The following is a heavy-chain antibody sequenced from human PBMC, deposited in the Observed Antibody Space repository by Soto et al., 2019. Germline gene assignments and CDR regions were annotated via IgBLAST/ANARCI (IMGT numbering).Heavy chain of an antibody. CDR2: IIPIFGTA. CDR1: GGTFSSYA. J-gene: IGHJ4*02. D-gene: IGHD2-21*02. Sequence: QVQLVQSGAEVKKPGSSVKVSCKASGGTFSSYAISWVRQAPGQGLEWMGGIIPIFGTANYAHKFQGRVTITADEATSTAYMELSSRRSEDTAVYYCARDGAAYCGGDCYSGFAYWGQGTLVTVSS. CDR3: ARDGAAYCGGDCYSGFAY. V-gene: IGHV1-69*01.